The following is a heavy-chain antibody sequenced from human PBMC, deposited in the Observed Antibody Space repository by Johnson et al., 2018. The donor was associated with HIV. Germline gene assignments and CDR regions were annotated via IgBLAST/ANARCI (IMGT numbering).Heavy chain of an antibody. Sequence: VQLVESGGGVVQPGRSLRLSCAASGFTFDDYGMTWVRQAPGKGLEWVSGINWDGGVPGYADSLKGRFTISRDNAKNSLYLQMDSLRAEDTALYYCAKGLGTGDGFDIWGQGTLVTVSS. D-gene: IGHD1-1*01. J-gene: IGHJ3*02. CDR1: GFTFDDYG. CDR3: AKGLGTGDGFDI. CDR2: INWDGGVP. V-gene: IGHV3-20*04.